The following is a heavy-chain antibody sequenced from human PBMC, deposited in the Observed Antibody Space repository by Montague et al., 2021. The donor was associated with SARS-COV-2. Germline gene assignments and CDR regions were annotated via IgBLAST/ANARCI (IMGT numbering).Heavy chain of an antibody. J-gene: IGHJ3*02. CDR1: GGSFSNYS. CDR2: VNQCGTT. V-gene: IGHV4-34*01. D-gene: IGHD2-2*01. CDR3: ARGRRPVVVPGAGPAGHAFDI. Sequence: SETLSLTCTISGGSFSNYSWSWIRQPPGKGLELIGGVNQCGTTIYNPYVKSEVAISEYTSKNQFYLRLNSVTAAATAVYYCARGRRPVVVPGAGPAGHAFDIWGQGTMVTVSS.